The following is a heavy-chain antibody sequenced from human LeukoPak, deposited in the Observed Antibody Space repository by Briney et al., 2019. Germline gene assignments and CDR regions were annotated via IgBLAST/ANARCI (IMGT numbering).Heavy chain of an antibody. CDR3: ARERDGYNAVAFDI. J-gene: IGHJ3*02. D-gene: IGHD5-24*01. CDR1: GFTVSSNY. CDR2: IYSGGST. Sequence: GGSLRLSCGASGFTVSSNYMSWVRQAPGKGLEWVSVIYSGGSTYYADSVKGRFTISSDNSKNTLYLQMNSLRAEDTAVYYCARERDGYNAVAFDIWGQGTMVTVSS. V-gene: IGHV3-53*01.